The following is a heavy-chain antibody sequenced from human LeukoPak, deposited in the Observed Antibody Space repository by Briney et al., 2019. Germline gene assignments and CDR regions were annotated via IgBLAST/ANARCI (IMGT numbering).Heavy chain of an antibody. D-gene: IGHD1-1*01. CDR2: ISAYNGNT. Sequence: ASVKVSCKASGGTFSSYGISWVRQAPGQGLEWMGWISAYNGNTNYAQKLQGRVTMTTDTSTSTAYMELRSLRSDDTAVYYCARVLSQLGPFDYWGQGTLVTVSS. CDR3: ARVLSQLGPFDY. V-gene: IGHV1-18*01. CDR1: GGTFSSYG. J-gene: IGHJ4*02.